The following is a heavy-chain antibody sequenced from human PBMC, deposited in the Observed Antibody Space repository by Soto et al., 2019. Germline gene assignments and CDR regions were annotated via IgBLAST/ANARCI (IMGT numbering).Heavy chain of an antibody. Sequence: GGSLRLSCAASGFTFSSYGMHWVRQAPGKGLEWVAVISYDGSNKYYADSVKGRFTISRDNSKNTLYLQMNSLRAEDTAVYYCAKDFAGSSWDYYGMDVWGQGTTVTVSS. D-gene: IGHD6-13*01. V-gene: IGHV3-30*18. CDR1: GFTFSSYG. CDR2: ISYDGSNK. J-gene: IGHJ6*02. CDR3: AKDFAGSSWDYYGMDV.